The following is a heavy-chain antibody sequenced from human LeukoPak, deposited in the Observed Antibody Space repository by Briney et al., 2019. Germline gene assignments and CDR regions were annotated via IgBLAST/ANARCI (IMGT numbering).Heavy chain of an antibody. V-gene: IGHV4-59*08. CDR1: GSMYNYY. CDR2: IHYNGIT. J-gene: IGHJ5*02. CDR3: ARKGRGDSSGYPT. Sequence: SETLSLTCTVSGSMYNYYWSWIRQPPGKGLEWIGYIHYNGITNYNPSLKSRVTMSLDTSKNQVSLKLNSVTAADTAVYYCARKGRGDSSGYPTWGQGTPVTVSS. D-gene: IGHD6-25*01.